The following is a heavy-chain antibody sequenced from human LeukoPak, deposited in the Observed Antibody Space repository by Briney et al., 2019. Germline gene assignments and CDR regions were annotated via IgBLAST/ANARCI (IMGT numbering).Heavy chain of an antibody. CDR1: GYTFTSYY. J-gene: IGHJ2*01. Sequence: GASVKVSCKASGYTFTSYYMHWVRQAPGQGLEWMGIINPSGGSTSYAQKFQGRVTMTRDTSTSIVYMELSSLRSEDTAVYYCARASYDFWSGYSRSWYFDLWGRGTLVTVSS. CDR2: INPSGGST. D-gene: IGHD3-3*01. CDR3: ARASYDFWSGYSRSWYFDL. V-gene: IGHV1-46*01.